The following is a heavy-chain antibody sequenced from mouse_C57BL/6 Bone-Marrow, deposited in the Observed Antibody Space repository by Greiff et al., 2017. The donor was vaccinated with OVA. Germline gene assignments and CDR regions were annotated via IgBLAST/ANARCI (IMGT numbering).Heavy chain of an antibody. CDR1: GFTIKNTY. CDR2: IDPANGNT. CDR3: ARRGRPRRWYFDV. Sequence: EVQLQQSVAELVRPGASVKLSCTASGFTIKNTYMHWVKQRPEQGLEWIGRIDPANGNTKYAPKFQGKATITADTSSNTAYLQLSSLTSEDTAIYYCARRGRPRRWYFDVWGTGTTVTVSS. V-gene: IGHV14-3*01. J-gene: IGHJ1*03.